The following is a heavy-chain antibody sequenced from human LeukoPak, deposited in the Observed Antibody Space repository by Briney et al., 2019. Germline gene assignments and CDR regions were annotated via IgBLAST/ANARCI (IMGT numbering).Heavy chain of an antibody. CDR2: ISYDGSNK. J-gene: IGHJ6*02. CDR1: GFTFSSYG. CDR3: AKDGMNTPPKRYYYYGMDV. D-gene: IGHD1-26*01. Sequence: GGSLRLSCAASGFTFSSYGMHWVRPAPGRGRCWVAVISYDGSNKYYADSVKGRFTISRDNSKNTLYLQKNSLRAEDTAVYYCAKDGMNTPPKRYYYYGMDVWGQGTTVTISS. V-gene: IGHV3-30*18.